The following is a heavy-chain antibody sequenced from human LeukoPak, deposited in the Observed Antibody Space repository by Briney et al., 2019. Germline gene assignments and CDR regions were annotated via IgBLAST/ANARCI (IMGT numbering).Heavy chain of an antibody. Sequence: GGSLRLSCAASGFTFSDYYMSWIRQAPGKGLEWVSYISSSSSYTNYADSVKGRFTISRDNAKNSLYLQMNSLRAEDTAVYCCARVLSRHGDYWGQGTLVTVSS. J-gene: IGHJ4*02. CDR3: ARVLSRHGDY. CDR1: GFTFSDYY. V-gene: IGHV3-11*06. CDR2: ISSSSSYT. D-gene: IGHD2-21*02.